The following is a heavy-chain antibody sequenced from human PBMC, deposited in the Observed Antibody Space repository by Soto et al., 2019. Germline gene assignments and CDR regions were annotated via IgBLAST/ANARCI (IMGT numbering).Heavy chain of an antibody. CDR3: ARGVSAGVDY. J-gene: IGHJ4*02. CDR1: GYSFTSLD. V-gene: IGHV1-8*01. CDR2: MPPSTGRT. Sequence: QVQLVQSGAEVREPGASVKVSCKDSGYSFTSLDINWVRQTAGQGLEWMGWMPPSTGRTVYAQKFQGRVTMTRDTPITTAYMELTTLTSDDTVFYYCARGVSAGVDYWGQGTLVTVSS. D-gene: IGHD1-26*01.